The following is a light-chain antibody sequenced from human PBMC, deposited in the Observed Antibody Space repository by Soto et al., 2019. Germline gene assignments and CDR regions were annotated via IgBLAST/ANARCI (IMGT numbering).Light chain of an antibody. CDR2: VTS. V-gene: IGKV3-11*01. J-gene: IGKJ1*01. CDR3: HQRQSWPRT. Sequence: EIVLTQSPATLSSFPGERVTLSCRASQTLSNRLAWYQHKPGQAPRLLIYVTSNRATGIPARFSGSGSGTDYTLTISSLEPEDSAVYYCHQRQSWPRTFGQGTKVEIK. CDR1: QTLSNR.